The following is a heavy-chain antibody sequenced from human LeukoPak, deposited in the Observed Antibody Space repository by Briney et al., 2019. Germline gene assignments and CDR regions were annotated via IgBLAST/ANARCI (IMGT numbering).Heavy chain of an antibody. D-gene: IGHD4-17*01. CDR3: ATPHDYGDYDWAY. J-gene: IGHJ4*02. V-gene: IGHV1-24*01. Sequence: ASVKVSCKVSGCTLTELSMHWVRQAPGKGLEWMGGFDPEDGETIYAQKFQGRVTMTEDTSTDTAYMELSSLRSEDTAVYYCATPHDYGDYDWAYWGQGTLVTVSS. CDR2: FDPEDGET. CDR1: GCTLTELS.